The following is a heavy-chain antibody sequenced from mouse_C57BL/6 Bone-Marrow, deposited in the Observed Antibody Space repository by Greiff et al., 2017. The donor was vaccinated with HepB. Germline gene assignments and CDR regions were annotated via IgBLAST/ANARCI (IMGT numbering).Heavy chain of an antibody. CDR3: ARDQTAQATYFDY. J-gene: IGHJ2*01. V-gene: IGHV1-42*01. Sequence: VQLQQSGPELVKPGASVKISCKASGYSFTGYYMNWVKQSPEKSLEWIGEINPSTGGTTYNQKFKAKATLTVDKSSSTAYMQLKSLTSEDSAVYYCARDQTAQATYFDYWGQGTTLTVSS. CDR2: INPSTGGT. CDR1: GYSFTGYY. D-gene: IGHD3-2*02.